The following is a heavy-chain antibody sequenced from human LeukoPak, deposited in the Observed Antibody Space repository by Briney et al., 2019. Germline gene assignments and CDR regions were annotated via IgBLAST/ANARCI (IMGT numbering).Heavy chain of an antibody. CDR3: ARAMTTVTVNWFDP. CDR2: INPNSGGK. V-gene: IGHV1-2*06. D-gene: IGHD4-17*01. Sequence: ASVKVSCKASGYTFTGYYMHWVRQAPGQGLEWMGRINPNSGGKNYAQKFQGRVTMTRDTSISTAYMELSRLRSDDTAVYYCARAMTTVTVNWFDPWGQGTLVTVSS. CDR1: GYTFTGYY. J-gene: IGHJ5*02.